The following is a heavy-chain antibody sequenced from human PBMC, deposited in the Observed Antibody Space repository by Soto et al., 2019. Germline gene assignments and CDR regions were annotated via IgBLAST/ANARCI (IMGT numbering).Heavy chain of an antibody. Sequence: QVQLVQSGAEVKKPGASVKVSCKTSGYTFTNYDIYWVRQAAGHELAWMGWMNPNSGDTQYAQRFQGRVTMTRDTSKSTAYMELSSLRSEDTALYYCARQTYYFDTSGYAFDYWGQGTPVIVSS. CDR3: ARQTYYFDTSGYAFDY. CDR1: GYTFTNYD. J-gene: IGHJ4*02. CDR2: MNPNSGDT. D-gene: IGHD3-22*01. V-gene: IGHV1-8*01.